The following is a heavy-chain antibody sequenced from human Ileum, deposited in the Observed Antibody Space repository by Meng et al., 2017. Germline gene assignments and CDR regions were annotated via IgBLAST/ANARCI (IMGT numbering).Heavy chain of an antibody. V-gene: IGHV1-46*01. J-gene: IGHJ4*02. CDR3: ARVLVPSIKTPIHY. CDR2: INPTGGAT. D-gene: IGHD3-3*02. CDR1: GYTFTNYY. Sequence: QVQLVQSGAEVKKPGASVKVSGTASGYTFTNYYMHWVRQAPGQGPEWMGIINPTGGATTYAQKFQGRVTMTRDTSTSTVYMELSSLRSEDTAMYYCARVLVPSIKTPIHYWGQGTLVTVSS.